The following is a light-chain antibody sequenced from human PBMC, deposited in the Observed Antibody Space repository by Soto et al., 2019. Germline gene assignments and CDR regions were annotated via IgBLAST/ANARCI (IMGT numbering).Light chain of an antibody. V-gene: IGLV2-14*01. CDR1: SSDVGGYNY. CDR3: SSYTSSSTLYV. J-gene: IGLJ1*01. CDR2: DVS. Sequence: QSALTQPASVSGSPGQSITISCTGTSSDVGGYNYVSWYQQHPGKAPKLMIYDVSNRPSGVSNRFSGSKSGNTASLTISGLQAEDEADYYCSSYTSSSTLYVFGTGTKDTFL.